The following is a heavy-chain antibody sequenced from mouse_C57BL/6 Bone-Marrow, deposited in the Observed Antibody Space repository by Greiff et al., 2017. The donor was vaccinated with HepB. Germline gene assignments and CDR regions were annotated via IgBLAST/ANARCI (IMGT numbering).Heavy chain of an antibody. D-gene: IGHD2-4*01. J-gene: IGHJ4*01. CDR2: ISSGSSTI. V-gene: IGHV5-17*01. CDR1: GFTFSDYG. Sequence: EVKLVESGGGLVKPGGSLKLSCAASGFTFSDYGMHWVRQAPEKGLEWVAYISSGSSTIYYADTVKGRFTISRDNAKNTLFLQMTSLRSEDTAMYYCARDDYDGYYAMDDWGQGTSVTVSS. CDR3: ARDDYDGYYAMDD.